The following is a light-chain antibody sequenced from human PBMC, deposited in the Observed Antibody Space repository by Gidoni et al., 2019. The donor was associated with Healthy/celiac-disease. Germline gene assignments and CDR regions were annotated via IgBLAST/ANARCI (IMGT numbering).Light chain of an antibody. Sequence: SYELTQPHSVSVSPGQTASITCSGDKSGDKYACWYQQKPGQSPVLVIYQDSKRPSGIPERFSGSNSGNTATLTISGTQAMDEADYYCQAGDSSTPVVFGGGTKLTVL. J-gene: IGLJ2*01. CDR1: KSGDKY. V-gene: IGLV3-1*01. CDR3: QAGDSSTPVV. CDR2: QDS.